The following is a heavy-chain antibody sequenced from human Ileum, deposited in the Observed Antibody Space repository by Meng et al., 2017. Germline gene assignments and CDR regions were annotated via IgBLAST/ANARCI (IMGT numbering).Heavy chain of an antibody. Sequence: QVQLQQSGPGLVQPSQSRSLACAVSGGGVSSNIAAWNWFRQSPLRGLEWLGRTYYRSKWYSEYAVSVKRRISITPDTSKNQFSLQMTSVTPEDTAVYYCASGSGSLDYWGPGTLVTVSS. CDR1: GGGVSSNIAA. CDR3: ASGSGSLDY. CDR2: TYYRSKWYS. V-gene: IGHV6-1*01. J-gene: IGHJ4*02. D-gene: IGHD3-3*01.